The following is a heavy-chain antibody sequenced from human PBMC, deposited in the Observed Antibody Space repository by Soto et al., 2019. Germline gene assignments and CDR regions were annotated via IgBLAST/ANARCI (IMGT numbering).Heavy chain of an antibody. Sequence: QVQLVQSGAEVKKPGSSVKVSCKDSGGTFSSYTISWVRQAPGQGLEWMGRIIPILGIANYAQKFQGRVTITADKSTSTAYMELSSLRSEDTAVYYCASRAAATSWGYGMDVWGQGTTVTVSS. V-gene: IGHV1-69*02. J-gene: IGHJ6*02. CDR1: GGTFSSYT. CDR2: IIPILGIA. D-gene: IGHD2-15*01. CDR3: ASRAAATSWGYGMDV.